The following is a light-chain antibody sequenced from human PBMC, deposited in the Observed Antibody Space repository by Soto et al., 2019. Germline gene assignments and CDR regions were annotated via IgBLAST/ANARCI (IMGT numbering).Light chain of an antibody. Sequence: EIVLTQSPGTLSLSPGERATLSCRASQSVSSSYLAWYQQKPGQAPRLLIHGVSTRDTGIPDRLRGSGSGTVFTLTISRLEPEAFALYYCQQYVSSPYIFGRGTKLVIK. J-gene: IGKJ2*01. CDR3: QQYVSSPYI. CDR2: GVS. CDR1: QSVSSSY. V-gene: IGKV3-20*01.